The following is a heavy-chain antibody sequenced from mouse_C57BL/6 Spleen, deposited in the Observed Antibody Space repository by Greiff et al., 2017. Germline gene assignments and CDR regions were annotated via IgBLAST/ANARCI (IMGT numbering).Heavy chain of an antibody. J-gene: IGHJ3*01. CDR1: GYTFTSYW. Sequence: QVQLQQPGAELVKPGASVKLSCKASGYTFTSYWMHWVKQRPGQGLEWIGMIHPNSGSTNYNEKFKSKATLTVDTSSSTAYMQLSSLTSEDSAVYYCARSMVTSWFAYWGQGTLVTVSA. D-gene: IGHD2-2*01. V-gene: IGHV1-64*01. CDR3: ARSMVTSWFAY. CDR2: IHPNSGST.